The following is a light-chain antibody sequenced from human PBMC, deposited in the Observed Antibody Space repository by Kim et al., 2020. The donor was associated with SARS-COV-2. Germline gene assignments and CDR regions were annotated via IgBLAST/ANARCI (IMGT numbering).Light chain of an antibody. Sequence: VYEGDRATITCRGSQNISSLFAWYQQKPGKAPKLLIKKAASIESGVPSRFSGSGSGTEFTLTISSLQPDDFERYYCQQNNSSWTFGQGTTVDIK. V-gene: IGKV1-5*03. CDR3: QQNNSSWT. J-gene: IGKJ1*01. CDR2: KAA. CDR1: QNISSL.